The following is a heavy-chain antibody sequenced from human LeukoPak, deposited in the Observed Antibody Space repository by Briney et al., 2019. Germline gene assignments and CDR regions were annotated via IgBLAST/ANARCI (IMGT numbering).Heavy chain of an antibody. Sequence: KPGGSLRLSCAASGFTFSNAWMSWVRQAPGKGLEWVGRIKSKTDGGTTAYAAPVKGRFTISRDDSKTTLYLQMNSLKTEDTAVYYCVWSSLIVVVVAATRGVFDIWGQGTMVTVSS. V-gene: IGHV3-15*01. J-gene: IGHJ3*02. D-gene: IGHD2-15*01. CDR3: VWSSLIVVVVAATRGVFDI. CDR1: GFTFSNAW. CDR2: IKSKTDGGTT.